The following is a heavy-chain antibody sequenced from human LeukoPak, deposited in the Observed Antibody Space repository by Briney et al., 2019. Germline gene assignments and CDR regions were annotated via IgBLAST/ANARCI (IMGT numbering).Heavy chain of an antibody. D-gene: IGHD6-19*01. CDR2: INHSGST. CDR3: ASSQYSSGWSEWFDP. V-gene: IGHV4-34*01. J-gene: IGHJ5*02. CDR1: GGSFSGYY. Sequence: SETLSLTCAVYGGSFSGYYWSWNRQPPGKGLEWIGEINHSGSTNYNPSLKSRVTISVDTSKNQFSLKLSSVTAADTAVYYCASSQYSSGWSEWFDPWGQGTLVTVSS.